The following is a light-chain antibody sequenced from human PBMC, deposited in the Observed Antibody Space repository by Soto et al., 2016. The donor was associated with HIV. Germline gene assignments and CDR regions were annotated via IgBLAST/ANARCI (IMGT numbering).Light chain of an antibody. V-gene: IGKV1-39*01. CDR1: QSISTY. J-gene: IGKJ4*01. CDR2: AAS. Sequence: DIQMTQSPSSLSASVGDRITITCRASQSISTYLNWYQQKPGRAPQLLIYAASSLQTGVPSRFSATGSGTAFTLAISSLQPEDFATYYCQQSYSTPRTFGGGTKVAIK. CDR3: QQSYSTPRT.